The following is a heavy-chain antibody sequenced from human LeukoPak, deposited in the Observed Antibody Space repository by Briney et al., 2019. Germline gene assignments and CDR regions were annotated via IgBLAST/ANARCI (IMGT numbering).Heavy chain of an antibody. CDR2: ILYDGSNK. D-gene: IGHD3-10*01. CDR3: AREVRGEQYFDY. J-gene: IGHJ4*02. V-gene: IGHV3-30-3*01. CDR1: GFTFSSYA. Sequence: RGSLRLSCAASGFTFSSYAMHWVRQAPGKGLEWVAVILYDGSNKYFADSVKGRFTISRDNPKNTLYLQMNSLRAEDTAVYFCAREVRGEQYFDYWGQGTLVTVSS.